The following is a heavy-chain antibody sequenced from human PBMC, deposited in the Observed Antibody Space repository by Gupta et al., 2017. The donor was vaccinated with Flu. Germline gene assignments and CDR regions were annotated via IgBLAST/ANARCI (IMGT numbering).Heavy chain of an antibody. V-gene: IGHV4-39*01. J-gene: IGHJ4*02. CDR3: ARSGDYFDS. CDR2: VYYGGTT. D-gene: IGHD3-10*01. CDR1: GASIVSSAHY. Sequence: QLHLQESGPGLVKPSATLSLTCSVSGASIVSSAHYWSWIRQTPGKGLEYIGSVYYGGTTYYNVFHESRVTISIDTSKNQFSLKLVSVTAADTALYYCARSGDYFDSWGQGAPWSPSPQ.